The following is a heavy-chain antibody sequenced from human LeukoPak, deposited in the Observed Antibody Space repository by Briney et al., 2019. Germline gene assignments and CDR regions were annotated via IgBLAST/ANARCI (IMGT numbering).Heavy chain of an antibody. CDR3: ARVLRAPYGSGSYYYFQH. J-gene: IGHJ1*01. V-gene: IGHV4-59*01. D-gene: IGHD3-10*01. CDR1: GGSISSYY. CDR2: IYYSGST. Sequence: PSETLSLTCTVSGGSISSYYWSWIRQPPGKGLEWIGYIYYSGSTNYNPSLKSRVTISVDTSKNQFSLKLSSVTAADTAVYYCARVLRAPYGSGSYYYFQHWGQGTLVTVSS.